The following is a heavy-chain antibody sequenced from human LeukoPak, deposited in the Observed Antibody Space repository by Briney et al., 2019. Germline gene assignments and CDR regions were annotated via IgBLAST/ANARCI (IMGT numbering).Heavy chain of an antibody. D-gene: IGHD6-13*01. CDR3: AHRRPAQPVFDY. CDR2: IHWDDDK. J-gene: IGHJ4*02. Sequence: SGPTLVKPTQTLTXTCTFSGFSLSTSGVGVGWIRQPPGKALEWLALIHWDDDKRYSPSLKSRLTITKDTSKNQVVLTMTNMDPVDTPTYFCAHRRPAQPVFDYWGQGTLVTVSS. CDR1: GFSLSTSGVG. V-gene: IGHV2-5*02.